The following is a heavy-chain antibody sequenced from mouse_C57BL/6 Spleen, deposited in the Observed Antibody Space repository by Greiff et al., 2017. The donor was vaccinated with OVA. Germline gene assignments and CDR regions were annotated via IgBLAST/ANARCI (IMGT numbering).Heavy chain of an antibody. CDR2: IWSDGST. Sequence: VKLQESGPGLVAPSQSLSITCTVSGFSFTSYGVHWVRQPPGKGLEWLVVIWSDGSTTYTSALKSRLSISKDNSKSQVVLKMNSLQTDDTAMYDCARHDDYDVAWFAYWGQGTLVTVSA. D-gene: IGHD2-4*01. V-gene: IGHV2-6-1*01. CDR3: ARHDDYDVAWFAY. CDR1: GFSFTSYG. J-gene: IGHJ3*01.